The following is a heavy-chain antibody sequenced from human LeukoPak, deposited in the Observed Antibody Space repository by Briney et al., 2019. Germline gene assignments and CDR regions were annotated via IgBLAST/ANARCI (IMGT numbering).Heavy chain of an antibody. CDR1: GYTFTSYG. D-gene: IGHD2-15*01. V-gene: IGHV1-18*01. CDR2: ISAYNGNT. J-gene: IGHJ6*03. CDR3: ARCYCSGGSCYYYYYYMDV. Sequence: ASVKVSCKASGYTFTSYGISWVRQAPGQGLEWMGWISAYNGNTNYAQKLQGRVTMTTDTSTSTAYMELRSLRSDNTAVYYCARCYCSGGSCYYYYYYMDVWGKGTTVTISS.